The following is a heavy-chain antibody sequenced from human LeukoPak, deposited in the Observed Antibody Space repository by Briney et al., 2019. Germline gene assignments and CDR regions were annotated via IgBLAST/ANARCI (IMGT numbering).Heavy chain of an antibody. D-gene: IGHD6-19*01. V-gene: IGHV1-69*13. CDR1: GGTFSSYA. CDR3: AKDHQSSGWYGLYFDY. Sequence: ASVKVSCKASGGTFSSYAISWVRQAPGQGLEWMGGIIPIFGTANYAQKFQGRVTITADESTSTAYMELSSLRSEDTAVYYCAKDHQSSGWYGLYFDYWGQGTLVTVSS. CDR2: IIPIFGTA. J-gene: IGHJ4*02.